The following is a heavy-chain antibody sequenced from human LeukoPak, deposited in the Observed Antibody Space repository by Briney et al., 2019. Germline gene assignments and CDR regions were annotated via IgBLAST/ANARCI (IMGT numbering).Heavy chain of an antibody. CDR3: ARGFRYCSNTSCYPYFDY. J-gene: IGHJ4*02. Sequence: PSETLSLTCTVFGGSISSGDYYWSWIRQPPGKGLEWIGYIYYSGSTYYNPSLKSRVTISVDTSKNQFSLKLSSVTAADTAVYYCARGFRYCSNTSCYPYFDYWGQGTPVTVSS. CDR2: IYYSGST. CDR1: GGSISSGDYY. D-gene: IGHD2-2*01. V-gene: IGHV4-30-4*08.